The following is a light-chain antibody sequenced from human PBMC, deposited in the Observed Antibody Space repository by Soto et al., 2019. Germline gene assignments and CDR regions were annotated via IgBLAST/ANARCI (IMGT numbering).Light chain of an antibody. CDR1: QSVSSSY. J-gene: IGKJ5*01. V-gene: IGKV3-20*01. Sequence: EIALTQSPGTLSLSPGERATLSCRASQSVSSSYLAWYQQKPGQAPRLLIYGASSRATGIPDRFSGSGSGKDFPLPISRLEPKDFAVYYCQQYGSSPPITFGQGTRLEIK. CDR3: QQYGSSPPIT. CDR2: GAS.